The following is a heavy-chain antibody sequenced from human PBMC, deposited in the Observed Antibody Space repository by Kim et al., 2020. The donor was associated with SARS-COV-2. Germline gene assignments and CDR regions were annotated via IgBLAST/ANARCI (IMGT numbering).Heavy chain of an antibody. CDR3: ARERVLLWFGELVGNFDY. V-gene: IGHV3-11*06. J-gene: IGHJ4*02. Sequence: KGRFTISRDNAKNSLYLQMNSLRAEDTAVYYWARERVLLWFGELVGNFDYWGQGTLVTVSS. D-gene: IGHD3-10*01.